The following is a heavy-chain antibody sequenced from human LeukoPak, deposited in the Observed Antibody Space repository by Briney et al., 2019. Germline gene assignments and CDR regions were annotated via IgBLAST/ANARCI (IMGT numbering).Heavy chain of an antibody. J-gene: IGHJ4*02. V-gene: IGHV3-66*01. CDR2: MYSGGGT. CDR3: ARGPRQGGH. Sequence: PGGSLRLSCAVSGFTVSSDYVVWVRQALGKRLEWVSVMYSGGGTYYADSVKDRFTISRDISKNMPYLQMNSLRAEDTAVYYCARGPRQGGHWGQGTLVTVSS. D-gene: IGHD3-16*01. CDR1: GFTVSSDY.